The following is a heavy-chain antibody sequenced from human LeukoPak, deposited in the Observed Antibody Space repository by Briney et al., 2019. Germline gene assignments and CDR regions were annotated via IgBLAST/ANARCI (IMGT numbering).Heavy chain of an antibody. Sequence: GGSLRLSCAASGFSFSSHGMHWVRQAPGKGLEWVAVISYDGSNKYYADSVKGRFTISRDNSKNTLYLQMNSLRAEDTAVYYCAKWNPGGSIAARRGWFDPWGQGTLVTVSS. CDR3: AKWNPGGSIAARRGWFDP. CDR1: GFSFSSHG. V-gene: IGHV3-30*18. J-gene: IGHJ5*02. CDR2: ISYDGSNK. D-gene: IGHD6-6*01.